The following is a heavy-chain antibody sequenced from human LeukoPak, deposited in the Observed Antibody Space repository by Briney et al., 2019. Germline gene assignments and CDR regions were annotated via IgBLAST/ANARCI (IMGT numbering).Heavy chain of an antibody. Sequence: ASVKVSCKASGYTFTGYYFHWVRQAPGQGLEWMGWINPNTAGTNYAQKFLGGVTLTWDTSISTAYMELNRLTSDDAAVYYCATSAGDYRAGHYYYMGVWGKGASVTVSS. CDR1: GYTFTGYY. D-gene: IGHD4-11*01. CDR2: INPNTAGT. CDR3: ATSAGDYRAGHYYYMGV. J-gene: IGHJ6*03. V-gene: IGHV1-2*02.